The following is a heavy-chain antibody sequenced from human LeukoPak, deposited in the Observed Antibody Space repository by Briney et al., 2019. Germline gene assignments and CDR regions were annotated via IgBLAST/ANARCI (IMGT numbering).Heavy chain of an antibody. V-gene: IGHV1-46*01. D-gene: IGHD6-6*01. CDR2: INPSGNST. Sequence: ASVKVSCNASGYIFTSYYMHWVRQAPGQGLEWMGIINPSGNSTAYAQKFQGRVTMTRDMSTSTVYMELSSLRSEDTAVYFCASSQLGQEYYYYMDVWGTGTTVTVSS. CDR1: GYIFTSYY. CDR3: ASSQLGQEYYYYMDV. J-gene: IGHJ6*03.